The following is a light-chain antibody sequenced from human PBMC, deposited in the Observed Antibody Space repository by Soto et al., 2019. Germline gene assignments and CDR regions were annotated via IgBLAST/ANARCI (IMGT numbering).Light chain of an antibody. CDR3: QQYERSPTT. CDR2: GAS. J-gene: IGKJ4*01. V-gene: IGKV3-20*01. CDR1: QSVSSTY. Sequence: EIVLTQSPGTLSLSPGERATLSCRASQSVSSTYLAWYQQKPGQAPSLLIYGASRRSTGIPDRFSGSGSGTGFTRTISRLESEDFAVYYCQQYERSPTTFGGGTKVEIK.